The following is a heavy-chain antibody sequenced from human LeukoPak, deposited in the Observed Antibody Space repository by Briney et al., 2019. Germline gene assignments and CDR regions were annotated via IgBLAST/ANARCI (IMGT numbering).Heavy chain of an antibody. D-gene: IGHD6-13*01. V-gene: IGHV3-23*01. CDR1: GFTFSSYA. J-gene: IGHJ4*02. CDR3: AKTPSIAAAGPFDY. Sequence: GGSLRLSCTASGFTFSSYAMSWVRQAPGKGLEWVSAISGSGGSTYYAASVKGRFTISRDNSKNTLYLQMNSLRAEDTAVYYCAKTPSIAAAGPFDYWGQGTLVTVSS. CDR2: ISGSGGST.